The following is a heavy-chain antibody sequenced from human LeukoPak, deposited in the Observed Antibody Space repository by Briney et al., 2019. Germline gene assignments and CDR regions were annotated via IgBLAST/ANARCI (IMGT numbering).Heavy chain of an antibody. CDR1: GGSISSYY. CDR3: ARHPPVPVFQNGMDV. J-gene: IGHJ6*02. D-gene: IGHD2-2*01. Sequence: NSSETLSLTCTVSGGSISSYYWSWIRQPPGKGLEWIGYIYYSGTTNYNPSLKSRVTISVDTSKNQFSLKLSSVTAADTAVYFCARHPPVPVFQNGMDVWGQGTTVTVSS. CDR2: IYYSGTT. V-gene: IGHV4-59*08.